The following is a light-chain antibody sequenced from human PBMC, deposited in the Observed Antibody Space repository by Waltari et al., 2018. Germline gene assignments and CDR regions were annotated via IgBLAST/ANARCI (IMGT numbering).Light chain of an antibody. Sequence: DIQMTQSPSSVSASVGDRVTITCRASQGISSWLAWYQQRPGKAPKLLIYAASSLQSGVPPRFSGSGTGTDFTLTISRLQAEDFATYYCQQAKEVPHTFGGGTNVEIK. CDR1: QGISSW. V-gene: IGKV1-12*01. CDR2: AAS. CDR3: QQAKEVPHT. J-gene: IGKJ4*01.